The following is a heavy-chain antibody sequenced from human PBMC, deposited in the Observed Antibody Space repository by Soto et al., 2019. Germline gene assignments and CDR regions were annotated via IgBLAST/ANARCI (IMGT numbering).Heavy chain of an antibody. CDR3: ARNAPDYDFWSGYYIRAFDI. Sequence: QVQLVESGGGVVQPGRSLRLSCAASGFTFSSYAMHWVRQAPGKGLEWVAVISYDGSNKYYADSVKGRFTISRDNSKNTLYLQMNSLRAEETAVYYCARNAPDYDFWSGYYIRAFDIWGQGTMVTVSS. D-gene: IGHD3-3*01. V-gene: IGHV3-30-3*01. CDR2: ISYDGSNK. J-gene: IGHJ3*02. CDR1: GFTFSSYA.